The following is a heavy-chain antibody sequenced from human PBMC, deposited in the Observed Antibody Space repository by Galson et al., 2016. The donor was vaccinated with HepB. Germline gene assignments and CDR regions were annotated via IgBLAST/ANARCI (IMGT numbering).Heavy chain of an antibody. CDR1: GFSLSSYR. CDR2: LMHAGGEQ. Sequence: SLRLSCAASGFSLSSYRMQWVRQAPGKGLEWVPFLMHAGGEQDYGDSVKGRFTIARDDSKNTLHLQMNSLRGDDTAVYYCARGYYNAMDVWGQGATVTVSS. J-gene: IGHJ6*02. CDR3: ARGYYNAMDV. V-gene: IGHV3-30-3*01.